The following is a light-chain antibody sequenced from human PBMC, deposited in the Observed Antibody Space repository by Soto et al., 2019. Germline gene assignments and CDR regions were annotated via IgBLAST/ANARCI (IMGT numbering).Light chain of an antibody. CDR3: QQTDITPFT. V-gene: IGKV1-39*01. J-gene: IGKJ3*01. Sequence: DIQMTQSPSSLSASVGDKATITCRASQTVTNYLNWYQQKPGKAPKLLIHAASTLQSGVPSRFSGSGSGTDFTLTISSLQPEDFATYYCQQTDITPFTFGPGTKVDIK. CDR2: AAS. CDR1: QTVTNY.